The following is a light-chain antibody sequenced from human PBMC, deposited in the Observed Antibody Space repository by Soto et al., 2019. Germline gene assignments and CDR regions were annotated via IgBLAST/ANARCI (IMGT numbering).Light chain of an antibody. CDR3: SSFTTTNPVV. Sequence: QSALTQPASVSGSPGQSITISCTGTSSDVGRYNLVSWHRLHPGKAPKLILYDVTYRPSGVSDRFSGSKSGNTASLTISGLQADDEGDYYCSSFTTTNPVVFGGGTKLTVL. V-gene: IGLV2-14*03. CDR1: SSDVGRYNL. CDR2: DVT. J-gene: IGLJ2*01.